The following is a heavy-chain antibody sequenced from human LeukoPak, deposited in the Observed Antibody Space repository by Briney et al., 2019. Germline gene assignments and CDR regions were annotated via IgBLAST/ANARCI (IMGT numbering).Heavy chain of an antibody. CDR3: AKDLGTVVVPAALMDV. J-gene: IGHJ6*03. V-gene: IGHV3-23*01. D-gene: IGHD2-2*01. Sequence: PGGSLRLSCAASGFTFSSYAMSWVRQAPGKGLEWVSAISGSGGSTYYADSVKGRFTISRDNSKNTLYLQMNSLRAEDTAVYYCAKDLGTVVVPAALMDVWGKGTTVTVSS. CDR1: GFTFSSYA. CDR2: ISGSGGST.